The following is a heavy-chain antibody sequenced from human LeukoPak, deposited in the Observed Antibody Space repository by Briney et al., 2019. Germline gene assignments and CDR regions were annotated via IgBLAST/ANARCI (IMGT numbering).Heavy chain of an antibody. J-gene: IGHJ4*02. D-gene: IGHD3-10*01. CDR2: INHSGST. CDR1: GGSFSGYY. CDR3: ARGYGPGSYYHC. V-gene: IGHV4-34*01. Sequence: SETLSLTCTVYGGSFSGYYWSWIRQPPGKGLEWIGEINHSGSTNYNPSLKSRVTISVDTSKNQFSLKLSSVTAADTAVYYCARGYGPGSYYHCWGQGTLVTVSS.